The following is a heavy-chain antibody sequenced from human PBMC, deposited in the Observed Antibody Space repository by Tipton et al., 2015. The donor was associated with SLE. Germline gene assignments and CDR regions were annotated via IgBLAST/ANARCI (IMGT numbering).Heavy chain of an antibody. CDR3: ARGREWNWSPYYMDV. CDR2: RFHDGNI. J-gene: IGHJ6*03. Sequence: TLSLTCIVSGGSISTNYWSWIRQPAGKGLEWLAYRFHDGNINYNPSLKTRLTMAVDTSRDQFSLTLNSVTAADTGIYYCARGREWNWSPYYMDVWGKGTTVTVSS. D-gene: IGHD1-1*01. CDR1: GGSISTNY. V-gene: IGHV4-59*01.